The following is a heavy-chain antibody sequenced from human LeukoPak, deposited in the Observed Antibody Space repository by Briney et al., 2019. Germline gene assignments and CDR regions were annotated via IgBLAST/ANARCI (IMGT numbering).Heavy chain of an antibody. Sequence: SETLSLTCAVSGGSISSGGYSWRWIRQPPGKGLEWIGYIYHSGSTYYNPSLKSRVTISVDRSKNQFSLKLSSVTAADTAVYYCATSYQGYFDYWGQGTLVTVSS. CDR3: ATSYQGYFDY. CDR1: GGSISSGGYS. J-gene: IGHJ4*02. V-gene: IGHV4-30-2*01. D-gene: IGHD6-6*01. CDR2: IYHSGST.